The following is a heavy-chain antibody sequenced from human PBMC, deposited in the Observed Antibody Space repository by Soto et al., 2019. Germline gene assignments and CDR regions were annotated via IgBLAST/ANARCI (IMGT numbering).Heavy chain of an antibody. D-gene: IGHD2-2*01. V-gene: IGHV3-30-3*01. Sequence: PGGSLRLSCAASGFTFSSYAMHWVRQAPGKGLEWVAVISYDGSNKYYADSVKGRFTISRDNYKNTLYLQMNSLRAEDTALYYCAREASSYFDYWGQGTLVTLSS. CDR2: ISYDGSNK. CDR3: AREASSYFDY. J-gene: IGHJ4*02. CDR1: GFTFSSYA.